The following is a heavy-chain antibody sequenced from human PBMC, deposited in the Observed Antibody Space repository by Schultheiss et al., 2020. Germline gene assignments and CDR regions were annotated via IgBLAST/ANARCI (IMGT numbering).Heavy chain of an antibody. CDR3: AREGYSSTWYRGAWFDP. V-gene: IGHV1-18*04. D-gene: IGHD6-13*01. Sequence: ASVKVSCKASGYTFTSYGISWVRQAPGQGLEWMGWISAYNGNTNYAEKLQGRVTMTTDASTSIAYMELRGLRSDDTAVYYCAREGYSSTWYRGAWFDPWGQGTLVTVYS. CDR2: ISAYNGNT. CDR1: GYTFTSYG. J-gene: IGHJ5*02.